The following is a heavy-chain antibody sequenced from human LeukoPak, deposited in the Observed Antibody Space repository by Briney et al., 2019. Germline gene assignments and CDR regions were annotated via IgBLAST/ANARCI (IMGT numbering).Heavy chain of an antibody. J-gene: IGHJ4*02. CDR2: ISYDGSNK. D-gene: IGHD2-2*02. Sequence: GGSLRLSCAASGFTFSSYGMHWVRQAPGKGLEWVAVISYDGSNKYYADSVKGRFTISRDNSKNTLYLQMNSLRAEDTAVYYCARDCVSASCYTTHFDYWGQGTLVTVSS. CDR3: ARDCVSASCYTTHFDY. V-gene: IGHV3-30*03. CDR1: GFTFSSYG.